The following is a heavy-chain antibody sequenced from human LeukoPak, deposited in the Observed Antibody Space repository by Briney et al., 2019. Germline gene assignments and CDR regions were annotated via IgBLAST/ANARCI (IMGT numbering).Heavy chain of an antibody. CDR2: IVVGSGNT. Sequence: GASVKVSCKASGFTFTSSAMQWVRQARGQRLEWIGWIVVGSGNTNYAQKFQERVTMTRDTSISTAYMELSRLRSDDTAVYYCARVSSRYYDSSGYLQRFDYWGQGTLVTVSS. D-gene: IGHD3-22*01. J-gene: IGHJ4*02. CDR3: ARVSSRYYDSSGYLQRFDY. V-gene: IGHV1-58*02. CDR1: GFTFTSSA.